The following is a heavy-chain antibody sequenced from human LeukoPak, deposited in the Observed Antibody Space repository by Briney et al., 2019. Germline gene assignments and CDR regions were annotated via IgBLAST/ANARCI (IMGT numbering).Heavy chain of an antibody. CDR1: GYTFTSYY. CDR2: IIPIFGTA. V-gene: IGHV1-69*05. D-gene: IGHD2-2*01. Sequence: SVKVSCKASGYTFTSYYMHWVRQAPGQGLEWMGGIIPIFGTANYAQKFQGRVTITTDESTSTAYMELSSLRSEDTAVYYCARGGGVLGKYCSSTSCYGGHYWGQGTLVTVSS. CDR3: ARGGGVLGKYCSSTSCYGGHY. J-gene: IGHJ4*02.